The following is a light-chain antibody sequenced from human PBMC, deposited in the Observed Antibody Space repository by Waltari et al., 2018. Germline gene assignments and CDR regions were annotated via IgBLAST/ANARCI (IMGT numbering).Light chain of an antibody. Sequence: QSVLTQPPSASGTTGQGVTITCSGSRSHNGSTYETWYHHLPGTAPKLLIYRKDQRPSGVPYRFSGSKSGTSASLAISGLRSEDEANYYCAAWDDSLREVFGGGTRLTVL. V-gene: IGLV1-47*01. CDR2: RKD. CDR1: RSHNGSTY. J-gene: IGLJ3*02. CDR3: AAWDDSLREV.